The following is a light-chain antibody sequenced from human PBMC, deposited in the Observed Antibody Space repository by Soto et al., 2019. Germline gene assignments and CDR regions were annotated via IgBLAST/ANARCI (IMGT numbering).Light chain of an antibody. Sequence: EILMTPSPVTLSVSPGERATLSCRASQSVSSNLAWYQQTPGQAPSLLIYGAFTRATGIPARFSGTGSGTEFTLTISSLQSEDFALYYCQQYNDWPYTFGQGTRLEIK. CDR3: QQYNDWPYT. CDR1: QSVSSN. J-gene: IGKJ5*01. V-gene: IGKV3-15*01. CDR2: GAF.